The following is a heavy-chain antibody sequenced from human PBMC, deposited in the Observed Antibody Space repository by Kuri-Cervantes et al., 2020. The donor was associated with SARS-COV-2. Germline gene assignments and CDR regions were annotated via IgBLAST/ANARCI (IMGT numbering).Heavy chain of an antibody. Sequence: GESLKISCAASGFTFRSYWMSWVRQAPGKGLEWVANIKPDGSEKYYVDSVKGRLTISRDNAKNSLYLQMNSLRAEDTAVYYCARDILVLGHNWFDPWGQGTLVTVSS. J-gene: IGHJ5*02. V-gene: IGHV3-7*01. CDR2: IKPDGSEK. CDR3: ARDILVLGHNWFDP. CDR1: GFTFRSYW. D-gene: IGHD2-2*01.